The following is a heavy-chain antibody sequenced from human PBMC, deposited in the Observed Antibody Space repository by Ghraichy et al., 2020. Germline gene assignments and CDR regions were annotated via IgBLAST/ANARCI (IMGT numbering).Heavy chain of an antibody. J-gene: IGHJ4*02. Sequence: GGSLRLSCAASGFTFSGYAMNWVRQAPGKGLEWVSAISGSGGSTYYADSVKGRFTISRDNSKNTLYLQMNSLRAEDTAIYYCAKGVVVTALFDYWGQGTLVTVSS. D-gene: IGHD2-21*02. CDR2: ISGSGGST. CDR3: AKGVVVTALFDY. V-gene: IGHV3-23*01. CDR1: GFTFSGYA.